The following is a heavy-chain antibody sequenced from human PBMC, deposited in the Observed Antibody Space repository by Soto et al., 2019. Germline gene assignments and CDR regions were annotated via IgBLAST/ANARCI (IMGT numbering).Heavy chain of an antibody. D-gene: IGHD5-12*01. CDR2: IYHSGST. V-gene: IGHV4-30-2*01. Sequence: QLQLQESGSGLVKPSQTLSLTCAVSGGSISSGGYSWSWIRQPPGKGLEWIGYIYHSGSTYYNPSLRSRVTISVDRPKSQFSLQLSSVTAADTAVYYCAAGGGLPRYCWGQGTLVTVSS. J-gene: IGHJ4*02. CDR3: AAGGGLPRYC. CDR1: GGSISSGGYS.